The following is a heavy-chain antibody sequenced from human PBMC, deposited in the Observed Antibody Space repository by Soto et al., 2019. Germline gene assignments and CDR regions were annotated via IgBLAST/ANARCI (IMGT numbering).Heavy chain of an antibody. Sequence: SETLSLTCTVSGGSISSSTYYWGWIRQPPGKGLEWIGSIYYSGSTYYNPSLKSRVTISVDTSKNQFSLKLSSVTAADTAVYYCARPHSYYYYFAGWGQGTLVPVAS. CDR2: IYYSGST. CDR1: GGSISSSTYY. D-gene: IGHD1-26*01. CDR3: ARPHSYYYYFAG. V-gene: IGHV4-39*01. J-gene: IGHJ4*02.